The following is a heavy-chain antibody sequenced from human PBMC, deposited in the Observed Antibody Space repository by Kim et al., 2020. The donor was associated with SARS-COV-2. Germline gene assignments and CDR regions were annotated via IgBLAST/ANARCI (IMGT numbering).Heavy chain of an antibody. V-gene: IGHV4-39*07. CDR1: GGSISSSSYY. D-gene: IGHD3-22*01. Sequence: SETLSLTCTVSGGSISSSSYYWGWIRQPPGKGLEWIGSIYYSGSTYYNPSLKSRVTISVDTSKNQFSLKLSSVTAADTAVYYCARDFRRGRTYYYDSSGYGAFDIWGQGTMVTVSS. J-gene: IGHJ3*02. CDR2: IYYSGST. CDR3: ARDFRRGRTYYYDSSGYGAFDI.